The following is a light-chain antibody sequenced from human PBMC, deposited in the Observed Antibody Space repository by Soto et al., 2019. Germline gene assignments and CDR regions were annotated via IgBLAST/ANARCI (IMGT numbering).Light chain of an antibody. V-gene: IGKV3-20*01. CDR3: QQDGSSPLT. CDR1: QSLSSTY. J-gene: IGKJ1*01. CDR2: GAS. Sequence: EIVLTQSPGTLSLSPGERATLSCRASQSLSSTYLAWYQHKPGQAPRLLIDGASNRATGIPDRFSGSGSGTDFTLTINRLEPEDVALYYCQQDGSSPLTFGQGTKVEIK.